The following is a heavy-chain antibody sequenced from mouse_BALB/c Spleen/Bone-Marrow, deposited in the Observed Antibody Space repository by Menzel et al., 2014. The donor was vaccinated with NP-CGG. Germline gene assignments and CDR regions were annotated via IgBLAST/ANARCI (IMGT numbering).Heavy chain of an antibody. CDR2: VNSVGTCS. CDR3: SRRGSTMITKGYHMDY. D-gene: IGHD2-4*01. Sequence: DVQLVDSGGDLVKPGGSLKLSCAASGFTFSNYGMSWGRQTPYQGLEWVATVNSVGTCSSYPDHEKGRFAISRDNAKNTLYLRMSGLRSEDTAMYYCSRRGSTMITKGYHMDYWGQGTLVTVS. J-gene: IGHJ4*01. CDR1: GFTFSNYG. V-gene: IGHV5-6*01.